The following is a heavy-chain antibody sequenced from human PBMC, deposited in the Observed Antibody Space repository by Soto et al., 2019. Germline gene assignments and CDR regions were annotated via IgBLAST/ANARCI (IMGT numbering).Heavy chain of an antibody. CDR1: GYSFSNTW. CDR2: IYPGNSET. V-gene: IGHV5-51*03. Sequence: EVQLVQSGAEVKEPGESLKISCKGSGYSFSNTWINWVRQMPGKGLEWMGIIYPGNSETRYSPSFQGQVTLSADKSINTAYLQWNSLTASDNATYYCAKEGGSAYYGMDVWGQGTTVTVSS. CDR3: AKEGGSAYYGMDV. J-gene: IGHJ6*02. D-gene: IGHD2-15*01.